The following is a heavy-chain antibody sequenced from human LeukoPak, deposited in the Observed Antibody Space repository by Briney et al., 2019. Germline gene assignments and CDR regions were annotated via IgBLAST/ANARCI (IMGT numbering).Heavy chain of an antibody. V-gene: IGHV3-48*04. CDR3: ARRNYYDGSGYPGAVDN. CDR1: GFTFSSYS. Sequence: GGSLRLSCAASGFTFSSYSMNWVRQAPGKGLEWVSSISGSSRTIYYADSVKGRFTISRDNAKNSLYLQMNSLRAEDTALYYCARRNYYDGSGYPGAVDNWGRGTLVTVSS. D-gene: IGHD3-22*01. J-gene: IGHJ4*02. CDR2: ISGSSRTI.